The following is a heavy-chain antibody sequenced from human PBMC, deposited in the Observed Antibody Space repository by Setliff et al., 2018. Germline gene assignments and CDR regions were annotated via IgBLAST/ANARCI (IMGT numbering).Heavy chain of an antibody. V-gene: IGHV1-18*01. CDR3: ARINFYVSSGYYYASDN. Sequence: EASVKVSCKTSGYTFTNYGITWVRQAPGQGLEWMGWINNYSFKTNYPQKFLGRVTMTTDTSTSTAYMELRSLRPDDTAVYYCARINFYVSSGYYYASDNWGQGTLVTVSS. CDR1: GYTFTNYG. D-gene: IGHD3-22*01. J-gene: IGHJ4*02. CDR2: INNYSFKT.